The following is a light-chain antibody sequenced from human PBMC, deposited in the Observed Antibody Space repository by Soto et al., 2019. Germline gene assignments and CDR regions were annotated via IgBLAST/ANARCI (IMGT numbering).Light chain of an antibody. CDR1: QSIDSW. CDR3: QHYKSYPWT. V-gene: IGKV1-5*03. CDR2: KAS. Sequence: DIQMTQSPSTMSASVGDRVTITCRASQSIDSWLAWYQQKPGKAPKFLMYKASNLDSGVPSRFSGSGSETEFTLTISSLQPDDFATYYCQHYKSYPWTFGQGTKVEFK. J-gene: IGKJ1*01.